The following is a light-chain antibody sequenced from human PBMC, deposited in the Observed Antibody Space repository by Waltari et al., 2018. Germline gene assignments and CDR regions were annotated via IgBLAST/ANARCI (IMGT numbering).Light chain of an antibody. CDR2: SNN. CDR3: ASWDDSLSGRI. CDR1: SANLASNF. Sequence: QSVLFQPPSASGTPGQRVTISCSGSSANLASNFVFGYQKFPERSPKLVIYSNNQRPAGGPDRFSGSKSGTSASLTISVLRSEDEADYYCASWDDSLSGRIFGGGTKLTVL. V-gene: IGLV1-47*01. J-gene: IGLJ2*01.